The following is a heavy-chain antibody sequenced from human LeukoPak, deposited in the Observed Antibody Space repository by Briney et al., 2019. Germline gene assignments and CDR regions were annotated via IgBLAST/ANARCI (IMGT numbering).Heavy chain of an antibody. CDR1: GGSISSSSYY. D-gene: IGHD3-22*01. V-gene: IGHV4-61*01. Sequence: SETLSLTCTVSGGSISSSSYYWSWVRQPPGKGLEWIGYTYYSGGTNYNPSLESRVTMSLDTSKNQFSLKLSSVTAADTAVYYCARDTVYYDSSGYLGVFGYWGQGTLVTVSS. CDR2: TYYSGGT. CDR3: ARDTVYYDSSGYLGVFGY. J-gene: IGHJ4*02.